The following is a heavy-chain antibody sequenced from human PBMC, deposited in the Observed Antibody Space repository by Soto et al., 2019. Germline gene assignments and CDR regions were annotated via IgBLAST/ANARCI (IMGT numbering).Heavy chain of an antibody. CDR3: ARMLTTVTTIGGDYYGMDV. J-gene: IGHJ6*02. V-gene: IGHV1-2*04. CDR1: GYTFTGYY. D-gene: IGHD4-17*01. CDR2: INPNSGGT. Sequence: GASVKVSCKASGYTFTGYYMHWARQAPEQGLEWMGWINPNSGGTNYAQKFQGWVTMTRDTSISTAYMELSRLRSDDTAVYYCARMLTTVTTIGGDYYGMDVWGQGTTVTVSS.